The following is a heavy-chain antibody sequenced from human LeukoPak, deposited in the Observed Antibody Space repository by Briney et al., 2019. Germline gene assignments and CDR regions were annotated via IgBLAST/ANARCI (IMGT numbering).Heavy chain of an antibody. Sequence: PGGSLRLSCAASGFTFSTDAMAWVRQAPGKGLEWVSTVSDGGGATYHADSVKGRFTISRDNFKNTLYLQVDSLGAEDTAVYYCARGGRDHAFDVWGQGTMVTVSS. V-gene: IGHV3-23*01. CDR1: GFTFSTDA. D-gene: IGHD2-21*02. CDR3: ARGGRDHAFDV. CDR2: VSDGGGAT. J-gene: IGHJ3*01.